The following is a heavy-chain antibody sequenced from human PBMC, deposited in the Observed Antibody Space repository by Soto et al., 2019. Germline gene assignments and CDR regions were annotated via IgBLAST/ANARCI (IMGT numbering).Heavy chain of an antibody. CDR1: GFTFSSYS. D-gene: IGHD2-2*01. CDR3: ARAQVVVIPAAAFYFDS. Sequence: ESGGGPVKPGGSLRLSCAASGFTFSSYSMNWVRQAPGKGLEWVSSISSTSSHIYYADSVKGRFTISRDNAKNSLYLQMNSLRAEDTAVYYCARAQVVVIPAAAFYFDSWGQGTLLTVSS. CDR2: ISSTSSHI. V-gene: IGHV3-21*01. J-gene: IGHJ4*02.